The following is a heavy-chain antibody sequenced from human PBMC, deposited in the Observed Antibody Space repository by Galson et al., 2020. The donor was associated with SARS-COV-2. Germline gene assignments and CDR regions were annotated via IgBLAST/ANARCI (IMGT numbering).Heavy chain of an antibody. CDR1: GFNFSSDW. CDR2: IDSHGDNT. J-gene: IGHJ4*02. V-gene: IGHV3-74*01. Sequence: GGSLRLSCVASGFNFSSDWLHWVRQAPGKRPVWVSRIDSHGDNTAYADFVKGRFTISRDNDKNTLYLHMNSLRDEDTAFYYCVRGVWGSVTLVGANWGQGTLVTVSS. CDR3: VRGVWGSVTLVGAN. D-gene: IGHD3-16*01.